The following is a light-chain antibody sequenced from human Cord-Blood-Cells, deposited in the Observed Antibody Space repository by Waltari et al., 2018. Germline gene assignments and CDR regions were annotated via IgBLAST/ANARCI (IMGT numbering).Light chain of an antibody. Sequence: DIQMTQSPSTLPASVGDRVTITCRASQSISSWLAWYQQKPGKAPKLLIYKASSLKSGVPSRFSGSGSGKEFTLTISSLHPDDFATYYCQQYNSYWTFGQGTKVEIK. V-gene: IGKV1-5*03. CDR2: KAS. CDR1: QSISSW. CDR3: QQYNSYWT. J-gene: IGKJ1*01.